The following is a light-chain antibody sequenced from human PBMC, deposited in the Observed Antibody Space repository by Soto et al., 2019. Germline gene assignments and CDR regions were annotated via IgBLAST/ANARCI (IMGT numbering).Light chain of an antibody. CDR2: LGS. CDR3: RQPLHTLIT. J-gene: IGKJ5*01. V-gene: IGKV2-28*01. CDR1: QSLTHSSGYNY. Sequence: QYPLSLSGSPGEQASVSCRSSQSLTHSSGYNYLDWYLLKPGQPPQLLIYLGSNRGAGVPDRFSVSGSGTDFTLTINRLETEDAGVYFCRQPLHTLITFGQGTRLEIK.